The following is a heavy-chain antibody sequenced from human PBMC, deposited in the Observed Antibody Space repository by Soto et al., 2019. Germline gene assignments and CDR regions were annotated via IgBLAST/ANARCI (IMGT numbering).Heavy chain of an antibody. CDR3: ARSAERITIFGVVIIRGCWFDP. J-gene: IGHJ5*02. D-gene: IGHD3-3*01. CDR1: GGTFSSYA. V-gene: IGHV1-69*01. Sequence: QVQLVQSGAEVKKPGSSVKVSCKASGGTFSSYAISWVRQSPGHGLEWMGGIIPIFGTANYEQKFQGRVTITADESTSTAYMALNSLRPEDTAVYYCARSAERITIFGVVIIRGCWFDPWGQGTLVTVSS. CDR2: IIPIFGTA.